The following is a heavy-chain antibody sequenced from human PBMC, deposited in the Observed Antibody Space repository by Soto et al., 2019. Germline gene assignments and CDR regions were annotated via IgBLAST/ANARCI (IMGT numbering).Heavy chain of an antibody. V-gene: IGHV4-39*01. Sequence: QLQLQESGPGLVKPSQTLSLTCTVSGGPISSSSYYWGWIRQPPGKGLEWIGSIYYSGSTYYNPSLKSRVTISVDTSKNQFSLKLRSVTAADTAVYYCARRGSGSVLSYWGQGTLVTVSS. D-gene: IGHD1-26*01. CDR2: IYYSGST. J-gene: IGHJ4*02. CDR3: ARRGSGSVLSY. CDR1: GGPISSSSYY.